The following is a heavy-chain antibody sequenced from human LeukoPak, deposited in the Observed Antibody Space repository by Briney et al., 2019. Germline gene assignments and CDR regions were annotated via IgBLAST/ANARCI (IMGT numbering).Heavy chain of an antibody. CDR1: GGSISSYY. D-gene: IGHD2-2*01. Sequence: SETLSLTCTVSGGSISSYYWSWIRQPAGKGLEWIGRIYTSGSTNYNPSLKSRVTISVDKSKNQFSLKLSSVTAADTAVYYCAGDAVCSSTSCYGYYYYYMDVWGKGTTVTVSS. J-gene: IGHJ6*03. CDR2: IYTSGST. CDR3: AGDAVCSSTSCYGYYYYYMDV. V-gene: IGHV4-4*07.